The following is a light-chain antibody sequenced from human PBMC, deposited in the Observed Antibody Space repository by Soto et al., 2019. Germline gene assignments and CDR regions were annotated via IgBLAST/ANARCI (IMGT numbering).Light chain of an antibody. V-gene: IGKV1-5*01. Sequence: DIQMTQSPSTLSASVGDRVTITCRASQSISSWLAWYQQKPGKAPKLLMYDASNLERGVPSRFSGSGSGTEFTLTISSLQTDDFETYYCQKSDTYYRTFGQATK. J-gene: IGKJ1*01. CDR2: DAS. CDR3: QKSDTYYRT. CDR1: QSISSW.